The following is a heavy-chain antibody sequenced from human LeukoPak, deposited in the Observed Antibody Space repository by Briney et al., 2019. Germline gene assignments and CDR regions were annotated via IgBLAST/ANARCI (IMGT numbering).Heavy chain of an antibody. CDR3: ARDRVVGATAASDY. D-gene: IGHD1-26*01. CDR2: IKQDGSEK. CDR1: GFTFSSYW. V-gene: IGHV3-7*01. J-gene: IGHJ4*02. Sequence: GGSLRLSCAASGFTFSSYWMSWVRQAPGKGLEWVANIKQDGSEKYYVDSVKGRFTISRDNAKNSLYLQMNSLRAEDTAVYYCARDRVVGATAASDYWGQGTLVTVSS.